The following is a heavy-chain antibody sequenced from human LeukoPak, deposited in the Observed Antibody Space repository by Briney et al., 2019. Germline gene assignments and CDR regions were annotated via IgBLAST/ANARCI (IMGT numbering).Heavy chain of an antibody. V-gene: IGHV3-7*01. CDR3: AREVGGYYDSSGYPDY. D-gene: IGHD3-22*01. J-gene: IGHJ4*02. Sequence: GGSLRLSCAASGFTFSSYAMSWVRQAPGKGLEWVANIKQDGSEKYYVDSVKGRFTISRDNAKNSLYLQMNSLRAEDTAVYYCAREVGGYYDSSGYPDYWGQGTLVTVSS. CDR1: GFTFSSYA. CDR2: IKQDGSEK.